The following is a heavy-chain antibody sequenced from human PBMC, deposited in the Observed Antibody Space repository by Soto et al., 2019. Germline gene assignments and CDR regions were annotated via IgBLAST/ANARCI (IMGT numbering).Heavy chain of an antibody. CDR1: GFTFSSYG. CDR2: IWYDGSNK. V-gene: IGHV3-33*01. D-gene: IGHD6-13*01. Sequence: QVQLVESGGGVVQPGRSLRLSCAASGFTFSSYGMHWVRQAPGKGLEWVAVIWYDGSNKYYADSVKGRFTISRDNSKNTLYLQMNSLRAEDTAVYYCARDFAAAGLYYYYYGMDVWGQGTTVTVSS. J-gene: IGHJ6*02. CDR3: ARDFAAAGLYYYYYGMDV.